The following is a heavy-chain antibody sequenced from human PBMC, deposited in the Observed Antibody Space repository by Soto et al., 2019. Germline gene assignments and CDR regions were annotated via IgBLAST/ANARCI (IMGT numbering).Heavy chain of an antibody. J-gene: IGHJ6*02. CDR2: ISWNSGSI. V-gene: IGHV3-9*01. Sequence: EVQLVESGGGLVQPGRSLRLSCAASGFTFDDYAMHWVRQAPGNGLEWVSGISWNSGSIDYADSVRGRFTISRDNAKNSLYLPMNSLRAEDTALYYCAKKMTAAGTSFYYYGMDVWGQGTTVTVSS. CDR1: GFTFDDYA. CDR3: AKKMTAAGTSFYYYGMDV. D-gene: IGHD6-13*01.